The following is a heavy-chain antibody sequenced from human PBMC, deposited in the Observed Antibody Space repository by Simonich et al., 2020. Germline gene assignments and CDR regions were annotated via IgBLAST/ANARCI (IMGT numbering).Heavy chain of an antibody. J-gene: IGHJ4*02. V-gene: IGHV3-21*01. D-gene: IGHD3-10*01. CDR3: ARDTSYYGSGSYYFDY. Sequence: GGGLVKPGGSLRLSCAASGFTFSSYSMNWVRQAPGKGVEWVSTISSSSSYIYYADSVKGRFTISRDNAKNSLYLQMNSLIAEDTAVYYCARDTSYYGSGSYYFDYWGQGTLVTVSS. CDR1: GFTFSSYS. CDR2: ISSSSSYI.